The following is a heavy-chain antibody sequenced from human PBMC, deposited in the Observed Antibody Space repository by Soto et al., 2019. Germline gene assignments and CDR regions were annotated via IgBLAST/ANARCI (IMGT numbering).Heavy chain of an antibody. CDR1: GGSISSYY. V-gene: IGHV4-59*01. J-gene: IGHJ4*02. Sequence: PSETLSLTCTASGGSISSYYWSWIRQPPGKGQEWIGYIYYTGLSNSNPSLNSRVTMSVDTSKNQFSLKLGSVTAADTAVSYCAINSSHWPVFDILGQGTVVTVSS. CDR2: IYYTGLS. D-gene: IGHD6-13*01. CDR3: AINSSHWPVFDI.